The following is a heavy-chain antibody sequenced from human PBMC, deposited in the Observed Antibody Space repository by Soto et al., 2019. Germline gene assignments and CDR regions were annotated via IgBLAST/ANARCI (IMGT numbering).Heavy chain of an antibody. D-gene: IGHD1-26*01. CDR2: ISSSGSTI. CDR3: ARVPRSGSYRSYSSFGMDV. J-gene: IGHJ6*02. Sequence: EVQLVESGGGLVQPGGSLRVSCAASGFTLRTYSLNWVRQAPGRGPEWISYISSSGSTIYYADSVKGRFTVSRDNAKNSLSLQMNSVRDEDTAFYYCARVPRSGSYRSYSSFGMDVWGPGTTVPVS. CDR1: GFTLRTYS. V-gene: IGHV3-48*02.